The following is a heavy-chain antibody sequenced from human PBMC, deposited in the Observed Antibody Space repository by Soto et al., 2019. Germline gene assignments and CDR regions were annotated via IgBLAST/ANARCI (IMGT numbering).Heavy chain of an antibody. CDR1: GFPFSSYA. CDR3: ARSLDVYSSGWYAFDI. V-gene: IGHV3-23*01. J-gene: IGHJ3*02. D-gene: IGHD6-19*01. CDR2: ISCSGGST. Sequence: GGSLRLSCAASGFPFSSYAMSWGRQAPGKGLGGVSAISCSGGSTYYANSVKGRLTIPRDNSKNTLYLQMNSLRAEDTAVYYGARSLDVYSSGWYAFDIWGQGTMVTVSS.